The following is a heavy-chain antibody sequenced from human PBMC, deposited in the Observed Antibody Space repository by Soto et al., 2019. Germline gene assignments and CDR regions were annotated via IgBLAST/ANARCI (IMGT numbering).Heavy chain of an antibody. CDR3: ADVVGRLSWSTHYYGMDV. D-gene: IGHD1-26*01. J-gene: IGHJ6*02. Sequence: SETLSLTCTVSCDSISSSSYYWGWLRQPPGKGLEWIGSVYYSGITYYNPSLKSRVTISVDTSKNHLSLKLSSVTPADTAVYYCADVVGRLSWSTHYYGMDVWGQGTNVTVSS. CDR1: CDSISSSSYY. CDR2: VYYSGIT. V-gene: IGHV4-39*02.